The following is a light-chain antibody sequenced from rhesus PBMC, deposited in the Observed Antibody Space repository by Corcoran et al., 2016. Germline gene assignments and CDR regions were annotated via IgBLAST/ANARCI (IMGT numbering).Light chain of an antibody. CDR2: AAS. V-gene: IGKV1-28*01. Sequence: DIQMTQSPSSLSASVGDTVTIACRASQGISSFLNWFHQKPGKPPNLLIYAASALESGGPSRFSGSGSVTEFTLTISSLQPEDFAAYYCLQHSSYPPTFGGGTKVEIK. CDR1: QGISSF. CDR3: LQHSSYPPT. J-gene: IGKJ4*01.